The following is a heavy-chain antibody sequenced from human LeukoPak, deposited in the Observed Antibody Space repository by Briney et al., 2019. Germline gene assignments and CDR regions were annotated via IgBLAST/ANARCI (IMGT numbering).Heavy chain of an antibody. D-gene: IGHD3-22*01. V-gene: IGHV1-18*01. CDR2: ISAYNGNT. CDR3: ARRTLSGYYLEYDY. J-gene: IGHJ4*02. Sequence: ASVKVSCKASGYTFTSYDISWVRQAPGQGLEWMGWISAYNGNTNYAQKLQGRVTITTDTSTSTAYMELRSLRSDDTAVYYCARRTLSGYYLEYDYWGQGTLVTVSS. CDR1: GYTFTSYD.